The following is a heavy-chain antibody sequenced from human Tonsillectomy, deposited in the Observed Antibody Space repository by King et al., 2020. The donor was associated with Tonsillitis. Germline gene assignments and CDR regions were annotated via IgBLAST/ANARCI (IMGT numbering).Heavy chain of an antibody. V-gene: IGHV4-38-2*02. CDR3: AREKYYYASGTYSARRGGFDY. D-gene: IGHD3-10*01. CDR1: NYSITSGYF. CDR2: IYHGGST. Sequence: QLQESGPGLVKPSETLSLTCAVSNYSITSGYFWAWIRQPPGKGLEWIGTIYHGGSTYYNPSLKSRVTISVDTSKNQFSLKLNSLTAADTAVYYCAREKYYYASGTYSARRGGFDYWDQGTLVTVSS. J-gene: IGHJ4*02.